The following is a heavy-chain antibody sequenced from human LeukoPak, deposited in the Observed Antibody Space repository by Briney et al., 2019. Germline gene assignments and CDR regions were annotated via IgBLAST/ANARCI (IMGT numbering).Heavy chain of an antibody. D-gene: IGHD1/OR15-1a*01. CDR3: ARAGNIRFDY. J-gene: IGHJ4*02. V-gene: IGHV3-23*01. CDR2: FSGSGGST. Sequence: PGGSLRLSCTASGFTFGDYAMSWFRQAPGKGLEWVSGFSGSGGSTYYADSVKGRFTISRDNSKNTLYLQMNSLRAEDTAVYYCARAGNIRFDYWGQGTLVTVSS. CDR1: GFTFGDYA.